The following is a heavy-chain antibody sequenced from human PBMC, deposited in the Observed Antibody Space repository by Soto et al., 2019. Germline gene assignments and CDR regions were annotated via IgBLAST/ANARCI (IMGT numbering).Heavy chain of an antibody. V-gene: IGHV4-4*02. CDR3: ARASVVGDFDY. D-gene: IGHD2-15*01. CDR2: IYHSGST. CDR1: GGSISGSNW. J-gene: IGHJ4*02. Sequence: PSETMSLTCAVSGGSISGSNWWSWVRQPPGKGLEWIGEIYHSGSTNYNPSLKSRVTISIDKSKNQFSLKLSSVTAADTAVYYCARASVVGDFDYWGQGTLVTVSS.